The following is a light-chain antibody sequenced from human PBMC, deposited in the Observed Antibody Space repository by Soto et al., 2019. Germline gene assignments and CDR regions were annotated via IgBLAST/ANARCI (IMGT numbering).Light chain of an antibody. CDR2: GDS. CDR1: SSNIGARYY. CDR3: QAYDNSLSSSV. Sequence: QSVLTQPPSVSGAPGQGVIISCTGSSSNIGARYYVHGYQQFPGTAPKLLIFGDSNRPSGVPDRFSGSKSGTSASLAITGLQAEDEADYYCQAYDNSLSSSVFGGGTQLTVL. V-gene: IGLV1-40*01. J-gene: IGLJ2*01.